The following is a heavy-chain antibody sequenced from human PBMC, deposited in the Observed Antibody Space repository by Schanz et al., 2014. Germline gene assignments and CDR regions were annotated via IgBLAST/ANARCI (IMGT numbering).Heavy chain of an antibody. D-gene: IGHD3-10*01. CDR2: IRYDGRNK. Sequence: VQLVESGGGLVQPGGSLRLSCAASGFTFSSYAMSWVRQAPGKGLEWVAVIRYDGRNKNFVDSVKGRFTISRDNSKNTLYLQMNSLRAEDTAVYYCAKDQGSYGSGSYSYFDYWGQGTLANGSS. CDR3: AKDQGSYGSGSYSYFDY. V-gene: IGHV3-30*02. J-gene: IGHJ4*02. CDR1: GFTFSSYA.